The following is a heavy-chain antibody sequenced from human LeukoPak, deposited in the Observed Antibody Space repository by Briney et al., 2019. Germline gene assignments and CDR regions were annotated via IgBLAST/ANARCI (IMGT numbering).Heavy chain of an antibody. Sequence: GRSLRLSCAASGFTFDDCAMHWVRQAPGKGLEWVSGISWNSGSIGYADSVKGRFTISRDNAKNSLYLQMNSLRAEDTALYYCAKGYGGYWGQGTLVTVSS. D-gene: IGHD3-10*01. CDR3: AKGYGGY. CDR2: ISWNSGSI. CDR1: GFTFDDCA. V-gene: IGHV3-9*01. J-gene: IGHJ4*02.